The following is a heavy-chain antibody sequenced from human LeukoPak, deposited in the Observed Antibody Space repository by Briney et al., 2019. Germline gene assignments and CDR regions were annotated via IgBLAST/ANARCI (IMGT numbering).Heavy chain of an antibody. CDR2: INPNSGGT. Sequence: ASVKVSCKASGYTFTGYYMHWVRQAPGQGLEWMGWINPNSGGTNYAQKFQGRVTMTRDTSISTAYMELSRLRSDDTAVYYCARGFRWVYSSSSHGMDVWGQGTTVTVSS. CDR1: GYTFTGYY. V-gene: IGHV1-2*02. J-gene: IGHJ6*02. CDR3: ARGFRWVYSSSSHGMDV. D-gene: IGHD6-13*01.